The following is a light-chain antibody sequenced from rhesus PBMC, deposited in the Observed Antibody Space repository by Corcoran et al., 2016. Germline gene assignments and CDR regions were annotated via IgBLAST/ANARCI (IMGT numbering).Light chain of an antibody. CDR1: ENVNNY. CDR3: RHDYGTPLT. V-gene: IGKV1-74*01. CDR2: KAS. Sequence: DIQMTQSPSSLSASVGDRVTITCRASENVNNYLNWYQQKPGKAPKLLIYKASTLHSGVPARLSGSGSGTDYTFTICNLQSGDVATYYCRHDYGTPLTFGRGTKVEIK. J-gene: IGKJ4*01.